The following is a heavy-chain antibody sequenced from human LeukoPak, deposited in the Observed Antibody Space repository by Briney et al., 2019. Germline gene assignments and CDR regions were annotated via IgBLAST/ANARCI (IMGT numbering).Heavy chain of an antibody. J-gene: IGHJ4*02. CDR3: ARDDLSANPDY. V-gene: IGHV3-11*04. CDR1: GFTFSDYY. CDR2: ISSSGSTI. Sequence: GGSLRLSCAASGFTFSDYYMSWIRQAPGKGLGWVSYISSSGSTIYYADSVKGRFTISRDNAKNSLYLQMNSLRAEDTAVYYCARDDLSANPDYWGQGTLVTVSS. D-gene: IGHD4/OR15-4a*01.